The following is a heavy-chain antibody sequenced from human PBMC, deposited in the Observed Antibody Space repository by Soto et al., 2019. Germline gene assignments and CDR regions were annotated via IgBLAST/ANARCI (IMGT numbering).Heavy chain of an antibody. Sequence: SETLSLTCTLSGGSPSIGSYDWSWIRQPPGKGLEWIGYIYYSGSTNYNPSLKSRVTISVDASKNQFPLKLSSVTAADTAVYYCARGKLDYLGLFALDVWGQGTTVTVSS. V-gene: IGHV4-61*01. CDR1: GGSPSIGSYD. CDR3: ARGKLDYLGLFALDV. J-gene: IGHJ6*02. CDR2: IYYSGST. D-gene: IGHD1-1*01.